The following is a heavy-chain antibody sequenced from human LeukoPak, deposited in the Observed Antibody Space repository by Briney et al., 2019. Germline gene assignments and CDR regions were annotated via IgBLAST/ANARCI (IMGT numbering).Heavy chain of an antibody. J-gene: IGHJ3*02. CDR1: GFTFSAYA. V-gene: IGHV3-23*01. D-gene: IGHD4-17*01. CDR2: IRGGGGSA. CDR3: ARDPNGDYIGAFDM. Sequence: GGSLRLSCTASGFTFSAYAMMWVRQAPGKGPEWVSAIRGGGGSASYAGSVKGRFTISRDNSKYTLFLQMNSLRAEDTAVYYCARDPNGDYIGAFDMWGPGTMVTVSS.